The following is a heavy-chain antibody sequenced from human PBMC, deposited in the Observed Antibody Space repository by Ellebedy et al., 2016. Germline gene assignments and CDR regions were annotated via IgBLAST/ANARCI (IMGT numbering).Heavy chain of an antibody. D-gene: IGHD2-21*01. CDR1: GGSIFSSSYY. CDR2: IYYSGTT. CDR3: ARPLPNVVVASATSLDY. J-gene: IGHJ4*02. Sequence: SETLSLTCTVSGGSIFSSSYYYAWIRQPPGKGLEWIGSIYYSGTTYYNPSLKSRVTMSVDRSKNQFSLNLSSVTAADTAVYYCARPLPNVVVASATSLDYWGQGTLVTVSS. V-gene: IGHV4-39*01.